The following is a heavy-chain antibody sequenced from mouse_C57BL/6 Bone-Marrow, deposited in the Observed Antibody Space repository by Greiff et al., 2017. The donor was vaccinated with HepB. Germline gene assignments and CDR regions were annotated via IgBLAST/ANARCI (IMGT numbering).Heavy chain of an antibody. D-gene: IGHD2-12*01. Sequence: VQLQQSGAELVRPGASVKLSCPASGFNIKDDYMHWVKQRPEQGLEWIGWIDPENGDPEYASKFQGKATITADTSSNTAYLQLSSLTYEDAAVYYCIRRRGGAMDYWGQGTSVTVSS. V-gene: IGHV14-4*01. CDR2: IDPENGDP. CDR3: IRRRGGAMDY. CDR1: GFNIKDDY. J-gene: IGHJ4*01.